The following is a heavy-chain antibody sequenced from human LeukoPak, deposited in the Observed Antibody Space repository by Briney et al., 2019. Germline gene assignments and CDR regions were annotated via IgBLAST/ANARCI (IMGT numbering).Heavy chain of an antibody. CDR2: TSHNEGNK. CDR1: GFTFSNYA. V-gene: IGHV3-30-3*01. Sequence: PGGSLRLSCAASGFTFSNYAVHWVPQAPGKGLEWVAATSHNEGNKYYADSVKGRFTISRDNSKNTLYLEVKSLRTDDTAVYYCARGPGLAMGKGYFDYCGQGTLVTVSS. CDR3: ARGPGLAMGKGYFDY. J-gene: IGHJ4*02. D-gene: IGHD5-18*01.